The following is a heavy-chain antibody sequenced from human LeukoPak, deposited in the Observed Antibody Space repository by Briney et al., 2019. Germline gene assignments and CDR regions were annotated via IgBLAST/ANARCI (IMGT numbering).Heavy chain of an antibody. CDR3: ARGEVRDILTGYWNTRYNWFDP. J-gene: IGHJ5*02. CDR2: INPSGGST. CDR1: GYTFTSYY. Sequence: ASVKVSCKASGYTFTSYYMHWVRQAPGQGLEWMGIINPSGGSTSYAQKFQGRVTMTRDTSTSTVYMELSSLRSEDTAVYYCARGEVRDILTGYWNTRYNWFDPWGQGTLVTVSS. V-gene: IGHV1-46*01. D-gene: IGHD3-9*01.